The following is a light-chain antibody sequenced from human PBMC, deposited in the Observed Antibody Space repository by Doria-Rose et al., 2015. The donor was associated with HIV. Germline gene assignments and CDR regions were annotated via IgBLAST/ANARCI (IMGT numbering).Light chain of an antibody. CDR2: AAS. V-gene: IGKV1-16*02. Sequence: SQYINTYLAWFQQKPGKAPTSLIYAASSLQSGVPSKFRGSGSETDFTLTITSLQPEDFATYYCQQYKSYPITFGQGTRLEIK. CDR3: QQYKSYPIT. CDR1: QYINTY. J-gene: IGKJ5*01.